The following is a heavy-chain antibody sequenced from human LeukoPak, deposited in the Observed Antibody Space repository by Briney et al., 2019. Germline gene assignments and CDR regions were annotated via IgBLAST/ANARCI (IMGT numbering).Heavy chain of an antibody. CDR2: IIPILGIA. CDR1: GGTFSSYT. CDR3: ARESGIVVVPAAAFDI. V-gene: IGHV1-69*04. J-gene: IGHJ3*02. Sequence: SVKVSCKASGGTFSSYTISWVRQAPGQGLEWMGRIIPILGIANYAQKFQGRVTITADKSSSTAYMELSSLRSEDTAVYYCARESGIVVVPAAAFDIWGQGTMVTVSS. D-gene: IGHD2-2*01.